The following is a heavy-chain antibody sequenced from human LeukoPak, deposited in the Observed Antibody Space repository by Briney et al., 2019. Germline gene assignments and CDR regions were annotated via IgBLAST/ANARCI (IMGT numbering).Heavy chain of an antibody. D-gene: IGHD5-18*01. CDR3: AKELGYSYRYGYFDY. CDR1: GFTFSSLP. CDR2: ISGSSGST. J-gene: IGHJ4*02. V-gene: IGHV3-23*01. Sequence: GGPLRLFCAASGFTFSSLPMSWVRQAPGKGLEWVSGISGSSGSTYYADSGKGRFNISRDNSNNTLYLQRNSLRAEDTAVYCCAKELGYSYRYGYFDYWGQGTLVTVSS.